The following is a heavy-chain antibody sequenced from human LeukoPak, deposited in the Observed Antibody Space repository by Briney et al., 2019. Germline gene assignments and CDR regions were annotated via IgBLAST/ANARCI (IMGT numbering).Heavy chain of an antibody. CDR2: IYYSGST. V-gene: IGHV4-39*07. Sequence: SETLSLTCTVSGGSISSSSYYWGWIRQPPGKGLEWIGSIYYSGSTYYNPSLKSRVTISVDTSKNQFSLKLSSVTAADTAVYYCAVSGSYFRPYYFDYWGQGTLVTVSS. CDR3: AVSGSYFRPYYFDY. CDR1: GGSISSSSYY. D-gene: IGHD3-10*01. J-gene: IGHJ4*02.